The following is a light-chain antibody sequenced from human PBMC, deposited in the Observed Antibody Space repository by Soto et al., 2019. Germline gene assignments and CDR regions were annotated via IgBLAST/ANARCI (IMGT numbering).Light chain of an antibody. V-gene: IGLV1-40*01. CDR1: SSNIGAGYD. Sequence: QSVLTQSPSMSGAPGQRVTISCTGSSSNIGAGYDVHWYQQLPGTAPKLLIYGNTNRPSGVPDRFSGSKSGTSASLAITGVQAEDEADYYCQSYDSSLSASVFGGGTKVTVL. J-gene: IGLJ2*01. CDR3: QSYDSSLSASV. CDR2: GNT.